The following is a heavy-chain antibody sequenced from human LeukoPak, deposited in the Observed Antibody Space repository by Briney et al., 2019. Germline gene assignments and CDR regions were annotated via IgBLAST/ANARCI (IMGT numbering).Heavy chain of an antibody. CDR3: ARDAGWGRLDS. D-gene: IGHD3-16*01. V-gene: IGHV3-74*01. CDR1: GFTFSGYW. J-gene: IGHJ4*02. CDR2: IASDGSST. Sequence: GGSLRLSCAASGFTFSGYWMNWVRQAPGKGLVWVSRIASDGSSTTYADSVKGRFSISRDNGKNTLYLQMNSLRVEDTGIYYCARDAGWGRLDSWGQGALVTVSS.